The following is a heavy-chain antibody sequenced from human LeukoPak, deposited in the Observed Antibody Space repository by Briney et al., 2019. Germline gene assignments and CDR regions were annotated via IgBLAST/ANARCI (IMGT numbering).Heavy chain of an antibody. CDR3: ARDCSSTSCYLSRLITGMVGNWFDP. V-gene: IGHV3-53*01. Sequence: GGSLRLSCAASGFTVSSNYMSWVRQAPGKGLEWVSVIYSGGSTYYADSVKGRFTISSDNSKNTLYLQMNSLRAEDTAVYYCARDCSSTSCYLSRLITGMVGNWFDPWGQGTLVTVSS. CDR1: GFTVSSNY. CDR2: IYSGGST. J-gene: IGHJ5*02. D-gene: IGHD2-2*01.